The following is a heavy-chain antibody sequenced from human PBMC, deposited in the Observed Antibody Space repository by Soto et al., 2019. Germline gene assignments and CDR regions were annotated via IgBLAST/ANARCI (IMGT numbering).Heavy chain of an antibody. Sequence: EVQLVESGGGLIQPGGSLRLSCAVSGLTVSSYAMSWVRQAPGEGLEWVSVIYASDSTHYADSVKGRFTISRDNSKNTLVLQMNSQRAEDAAVYYCAKGGMDVWGQGTTVTVS. V-gene: IGHV3-53*01. CDR1: GLTVSSYA. J-gene: IGHJ6*02. CDR3: AKGGMDV. CDR2: IYASDST.